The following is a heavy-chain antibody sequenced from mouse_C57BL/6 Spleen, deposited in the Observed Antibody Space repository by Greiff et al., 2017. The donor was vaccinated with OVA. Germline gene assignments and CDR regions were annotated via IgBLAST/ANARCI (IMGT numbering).Heavy chain of an antibody. D-gene: IGHD1-1*01. CDR1: GYTFTSYW. CDR2: IDPSDSET. J-gene: IGHJ4*01. CDR3: AREDYGSSYSAMDY. Sequence: VQLQQPGAELVRPGSSVKLSCKASGYTFTSYWMHWVKQRPIQGLEWIGNIDPSDSETHYNQKFKDKATLTVDKSSSTAYMQLSSLTSEDSAVYYSAREDYGSSYSAMDYWGQGTSVTVSS. V-gene: IGHV1-52*01.